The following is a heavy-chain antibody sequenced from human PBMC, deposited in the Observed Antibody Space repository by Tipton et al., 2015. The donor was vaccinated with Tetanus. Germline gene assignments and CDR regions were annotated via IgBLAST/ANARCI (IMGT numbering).Heavy chain of an antibody. CDR3: AKAFNCYYYYYMDV. CDR2: ISGSGGST. J-gene: IGHJ6*03. CDR1: GFTFSSYA. V-gene: IGHV3-23*01. Sequence: SLRLSCAASGFTFSSYAMGWVRQAPGKGLEWVSAISGSGGSTYYADSVKGRFTISRDNSKNTLYLQMNSLRAEDTAVYYCAKAFNCYYYYYMDVWGKGTAVTVSS.